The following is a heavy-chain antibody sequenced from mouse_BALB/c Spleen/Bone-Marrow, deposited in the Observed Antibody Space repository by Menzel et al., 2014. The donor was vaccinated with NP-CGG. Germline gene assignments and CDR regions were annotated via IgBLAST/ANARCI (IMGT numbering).Heavy chain of an antibody. CDR1: GYTFTNYW. CDR3: ARGFDY. V-gene: IGHV1S81*02. J-gene: IGHJ2*01. Sequence: VQLQQSGAELVKPGASVKLSCTASGYTFTNYWMHWVKQRPGQGLEWIGEINPSNGRTNYNEKFKSKATLTVDKSSSTAYMQLSSLTSEDSAVYYCARGFDYWGQGTTLTVSS. CDR2: INPSNGRT.